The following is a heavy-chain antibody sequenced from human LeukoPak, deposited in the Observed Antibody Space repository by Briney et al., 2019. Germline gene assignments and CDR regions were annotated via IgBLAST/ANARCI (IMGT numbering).Heavy chain of an antibody. CDR3: ARVASSNLAAGLDY. D-gene: IGHD6-13*01. Sequence: ASVKVSCKASGGTFSSYAISWVRQAPGKGLEWMGGIIPIFGTANYAQKFQGRVTITADESTSTAYMELSSLRCEDTAVYYSARVASSNLAAGLDYWAQETLVTVSS. CDR2: IIPIFGTA. V-gene: IGHV1-69*13. J-gene: IGHJ4*02. CDR1: GGTFSSYA.